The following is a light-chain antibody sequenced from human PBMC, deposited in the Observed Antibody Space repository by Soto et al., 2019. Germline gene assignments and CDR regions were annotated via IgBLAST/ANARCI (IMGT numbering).Light chain of an antibody. Sequence: QSALTQPASVSGSPGQSITISCTGTSSDVGGYKLVSWYQQHPGKAPKLMIYDVTNRPSGVSNRFSGSKSGNTASLTISGLQAEDEAEYYCSLYTSSSTPHVVFGGGTKLTVL. CDR1: SSDVGGYKL. CDR3: SLYTSSSTPHVV. J-gene: IGLJ2*01. CDR2: DVT. V-gene: IGLV2-14*01.